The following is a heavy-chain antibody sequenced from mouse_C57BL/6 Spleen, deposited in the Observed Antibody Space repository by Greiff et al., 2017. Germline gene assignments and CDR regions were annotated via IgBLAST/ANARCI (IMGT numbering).Heavy chain of an antibody. V-gene: IGHV1-15*01. J-gene: IGHJ2*01. CDR2: IDPETGGT. CDR1: GYTFTDYE. Sequence: VQLQESGAELVRPGASVTLSCKASGYTFTDYEMHWVKQTPVHGLEWIGAIDPETGGTAYNQKFKGKAILTADKSSSTAYMELRSLTSEDSAVYYCTRSEDWDGDFDYWGQGTTLTVSS. D-gene: IGHD4-1*01. CDR3: TRSEDWDGDFDY.